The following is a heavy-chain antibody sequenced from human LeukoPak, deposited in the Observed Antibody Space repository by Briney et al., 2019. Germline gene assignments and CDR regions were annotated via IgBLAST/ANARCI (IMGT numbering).Heavy chain of an antibody. CDR2: ISWNSGSI. CDR3: AKNPAVGQYYFDY. D-gene: IGHD6-19*01. CDR1: GFSFDDYA. Sequence: GRSLRLSCAASGFSFDDYAMHWVRQAPGKGLEWVPGISWNSGSIDYADSVRGRFTISRDNAKNSLYLQMNSLRAEDTALYYCAKNPAVGQYYFDYWGQGTLVTVSS. V-gene: IGHV3-9*01. J-gene: IGHJ4*02.